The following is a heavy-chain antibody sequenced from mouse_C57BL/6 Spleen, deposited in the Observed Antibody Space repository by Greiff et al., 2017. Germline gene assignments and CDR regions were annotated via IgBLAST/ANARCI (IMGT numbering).Heavy chain of an antibody. CDR2: ISGGGGNT. Sequence: EVQRVESGGGLVKPGGSLKLSCAASGFTFSSYTMSWVRQTPEKRLEWVATISGGGGNTYYPDSVKGRFTISRDNAKNTLYLQMSSLRSEDTALYYCAKPHYYGSSYYFDDWGQGTTLTVSS. J-gene: IGHJ2*01. CDR3: AKPHYYGSSYYFDD. D-gene: IGHD1-1*01. CDR1: GFTFSSYT. V-gene: IGHV5-9*01.